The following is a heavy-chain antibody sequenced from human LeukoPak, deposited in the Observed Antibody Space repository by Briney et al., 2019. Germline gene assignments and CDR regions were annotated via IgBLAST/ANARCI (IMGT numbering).Heavy chain of an antibody. V-gene: IGHV4-59*01. CDR3: ARVRGAARRGNWFDP. J-gene: IGHJ5*02. CDR1: GGFISSYY. Sequence: SETLSLTCTVSGGFISSYYWSWIRQPPGKGLEWIGYIYYSGSTNYNPSLKSRVTISVDTSKNQFSLKLSSVTAADTAVYYCARVRGAARRGNWFDPWGQGTLVTVSS. CDR2: IYYSGST. D-gene: IGHD6-6*01.